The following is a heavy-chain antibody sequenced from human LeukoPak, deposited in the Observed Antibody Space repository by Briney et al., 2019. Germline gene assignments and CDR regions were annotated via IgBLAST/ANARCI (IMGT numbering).Heavy chain of an antibody. V-gene: IGHV1-2*04. Sequence: ASVKVSCKASGYTFTGYYMHWVRQAPGQGLEWMGWINPNSGGANYAQKFQGWVTMTRDTSISTAYMELSRLRSDDTAVYYCARASLRYFDWSDYYGMDVWGQGTTVTVSS. CDR2: INPNSGGA. D-gene: IGHD3-9*01. CDR3: ARASLRYFDWSDYYGMDV. J-gene: IGHJ6*02. CDR1: GYTFTGYY.